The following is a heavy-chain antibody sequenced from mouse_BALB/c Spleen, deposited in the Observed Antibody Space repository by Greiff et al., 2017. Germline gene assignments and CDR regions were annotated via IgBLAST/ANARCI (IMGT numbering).Heavy chain of an antibody. J-gene: IGHJ2*01. CDR1: GFTFSSYG. CDR3: ARQSITTAHYFDY. Sequence: EVHLVESGGDLVKPGGSLKLSCAASGFTFSSYGMSWVRQTPDKRLEWVATISSGGSYTYYPDSVKGRFTISVDNAKNTLYLQMSSLKSEDTAMYYCARQSITTAHYFDYWGQGTTLTVSS. D-gene: IGHD1-2*01. V-gene: IGHV5-6*01. CDR2: ISSGGSYT.